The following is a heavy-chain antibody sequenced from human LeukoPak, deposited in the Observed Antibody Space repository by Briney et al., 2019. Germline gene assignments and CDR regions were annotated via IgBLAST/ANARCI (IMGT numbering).Heavy chain of an antibody. V-gene: IGHV3-11*04. Sequence: PGGSLRLSCVASGFTFSDYYMSWIRQAPGKGLEWVSYIGSSIYYADSVKGRFTISRDNAKNSLYLQMNSLRAEDTAVYYCARDRGIVGTTDYYYMDVWGKGTTVTVSS. CDR2: IGSSI. CDR1: GFTFSDYY. CDR3: ARDRGIVGTTDYYYMDV. J-gene: IGHJ6*03. D-gene: IGHD1-26*01.